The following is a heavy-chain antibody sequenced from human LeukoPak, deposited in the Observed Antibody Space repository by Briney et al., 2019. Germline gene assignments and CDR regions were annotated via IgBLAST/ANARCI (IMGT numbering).Heavy chain of an antibody. CDR2: TSGSGSS. J-gene: IGHJ2*01. V-gene: IGHV4-59*08. CDR1: AGSISAFY. CDR3: ARIVRQDGGYLDL. D-gene: IGHD3-16*02. Sequence: SETLSLTCTVSAGSISAFYWTWIRQPPGKGLEWIGYTSGSGSSNYKSSLKSRVSMSVDTSKRQFSLTLTSVTAADTAVYYCARIVRQDGGYLDLWGRGSLVTVSS.